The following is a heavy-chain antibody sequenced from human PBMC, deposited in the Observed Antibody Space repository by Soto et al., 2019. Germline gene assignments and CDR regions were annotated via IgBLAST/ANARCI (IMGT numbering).Heavy chain of an antibody. J-gene: IGHJ4*02. Sequence: GGSLRLSCAASGFTFSSYSMNWVRQAPGKGLEWVSSISSSSSYIYYADSVKGRFTISRDNAKNSLYLQMNSLRAEDTAVYYCARAVAGLEANYFDYWGQGTLVTVSS. CDR3: ARAVAGLEANYFDY. V-gene: IGHV3-21*01. CDR2: ISSSSSYI. D-gene: IGHD6-19*01. CDR1: GFTFSSYS.